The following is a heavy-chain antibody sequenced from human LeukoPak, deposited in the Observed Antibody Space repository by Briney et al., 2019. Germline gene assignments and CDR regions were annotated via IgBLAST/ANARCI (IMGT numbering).Heavy chain of an antibody. V-gene: IGHV4-4*02. Sequence: PSETLSLTCAVSGGSISSSNWWSWVRQPPGKGLEWIGEIYHSGSTNYNPSLKSRVTISVDKSKIQFSLKLSSVTAADTAVYYCARDPALTIWRGPRAFDIWGQGTMVTVSS. CDR2: IYHSGST. CDR1: GGSISSSNW. J-gene: IGHJ3*02. D-gene: IGHD3-3*01. CDR3: ARDPALTIWRGPRAFDI.